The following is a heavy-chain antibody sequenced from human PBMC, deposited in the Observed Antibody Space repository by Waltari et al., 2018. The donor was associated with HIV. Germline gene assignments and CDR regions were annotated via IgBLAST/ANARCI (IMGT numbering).Heavy chain of an antibody. V-gene: IGHV1-8*01. CDR3: ARSLTSRPGYGGVMAF. CDR1: GYTFTNHD. Sequence: QVQLVQSGAEVKKPGASVKVSCRTSGYTFTNHDINWVRQAAGQGLEWMGWTNPNSGNTSFAQNFQGRVTMTRNSSISTAYMELRSLKSEDTALYYCARSLTSRPGYGGVMAFWGQGSLVTVSS. CDR2: TNPNSGNT. J-gene: IGHJ4*02. D-gene: IGHD3-16*01.